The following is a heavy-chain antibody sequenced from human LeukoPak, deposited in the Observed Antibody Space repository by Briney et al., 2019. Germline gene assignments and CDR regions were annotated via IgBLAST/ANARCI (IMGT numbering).Heavy chain of an antibody. V-gene: IGHV4-59*08. J-gene: IGHJ4*02. CDR3: ARHCSSTSCYNQPDY. CDR1: GGSISSYY. Sequence: SETLSPTCTVSGGSISSYYWSWIRQPPGKGLEWIGYIYYSGSTNYNPSLKSRVTISVDTSKNQFSLKLSSVTAADTAVYYCARHCSSTSCYNQPDYWGQGTLVTVSS. D-gene: IGHD2-2*02. CDR2: IYYSGST.